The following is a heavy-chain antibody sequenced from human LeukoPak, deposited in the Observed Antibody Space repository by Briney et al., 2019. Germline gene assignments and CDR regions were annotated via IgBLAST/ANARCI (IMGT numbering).Heavy chain of an antibody. Sequence: GGSLRLSCAASGFTFSSYAMSWVRQAPGKGLEWVAVIWYDGSEKHYADSVKGRFTLSRDNSKDTLYLQMSSLRADDTAVYYCARRYYSGGHFDYWGQGTPVTVSS. D-gene: IGHD3-22*01. CDR2: IWYDGSEK. CDR3: ARRYYSGGHFDY. CDR1: GFTFSSYA. V-gene: IGHV3-33*08. J-gene: IGHJ4*02.